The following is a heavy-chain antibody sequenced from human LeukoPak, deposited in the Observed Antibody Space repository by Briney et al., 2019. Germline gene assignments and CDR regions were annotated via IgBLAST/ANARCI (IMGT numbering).Heavy chain of an antibody. CDR2: ITGSSDYI. V-gene: IGHV3-21*01. CDR3: AKFKGHYGDSEYYFDY. D-gene: IGHD3-10*01. CDR1: GFTFSRYS. Sequence: GGSLRLSCAASGFTFSRYSVNWVRQAPGKGLEWVSCITGSSDYIFYADSVRGRFTISRDNAKNSLYLQMNSPRAEDTAVYYRAKFKGHYGDSEYYFDYWGQGTLVTVSS. J-gene: IGHJ4*02.